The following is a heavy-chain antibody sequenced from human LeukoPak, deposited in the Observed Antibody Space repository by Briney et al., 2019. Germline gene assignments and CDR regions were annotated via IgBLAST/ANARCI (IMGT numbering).Heavy chain of an antibody. Sequence: SETLSLTCTVSGGSISSYYWSWMRQPPGKGLEWIGYIYYSGSTNYNPSLKSRVTISVDTSKNQFSLKLSSVTAADTAVYYCERVPLGDYYDSSGYHEGFFDYWGQGTLVTVSS. CDR2: IYYSGST. D-gene: IGHD3-22*01. CDR1: GGSISSYY. V-gene: IGHV4-59*01. J-gene: IGHJ4*02. CDR3: ERVPLGDYYDSSGYHEGFFDY.